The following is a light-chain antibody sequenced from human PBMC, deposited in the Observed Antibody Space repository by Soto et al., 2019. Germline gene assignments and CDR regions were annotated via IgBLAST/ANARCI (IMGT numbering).Light chain of an antibody. J-gene: IGKJ1*01. CDR1: QSISSW. CDR3: QQYNSYSRET. CDR2: TAS. Sequence: DIQMTQSPSTLSASVGDRVTITCRASQSISSWLAWYQQKPGKAPKLLIYTASSLKSGVPSRFSGSGSGTEFTLTISSLQPDDFATYYCQQYNSYSRETFGPGTKVEIK. V-gene: IGKV1-5*03.